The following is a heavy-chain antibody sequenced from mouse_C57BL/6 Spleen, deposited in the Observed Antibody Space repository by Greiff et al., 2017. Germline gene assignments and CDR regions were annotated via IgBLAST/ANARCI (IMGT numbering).Heavy chain of an antibody. V-gene: IGHV1-69*01. Sequence: QVQLQQPGAELVMPGASVKLSCKASGYTFTSYWMHWVKQRPGQGLEWIGEIDPSDSYTNYNQKFKGKSTLTGDKSSSTAYMQLSSLTSEDSAVYYCARSNYCDVWGTGTTVTVSS. D-gene: IGHD2-5*01. CDR1: GYTFTSYW. CDR2: IDPSDSYT. J-gene: IGHJ1*03. CDR3: ARSNYCDV.